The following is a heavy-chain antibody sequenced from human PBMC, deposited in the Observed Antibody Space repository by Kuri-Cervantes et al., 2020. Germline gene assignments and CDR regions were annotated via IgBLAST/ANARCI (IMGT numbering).Heavy chain of an antibody. CDR3: AKAAYCSGGSCYSYYYGMDV. CDR1: GFTFSSYG. Sequence: GGSLRLSCAASGFTFSSYGMHWVRQAPGKGLEWVAVISYDGSNKYYADSVKGRFTISRDNSKNMLYLQMNSLRAEDTAVYYCAKAAYCSGGSCYSYYYGMDVWGQGTTVTVSS. V-gene: IGHV3-30*18. CDR2: ISYDGSNK. J-gene: IGHJ6*02. D-gene: IGHD2-15*01.